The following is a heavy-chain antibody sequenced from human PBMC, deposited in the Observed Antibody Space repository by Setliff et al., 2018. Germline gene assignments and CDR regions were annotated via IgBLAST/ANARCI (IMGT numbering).Heavy chain of an antibody. Sequence: SETLSLTCTVSGGSIRSYYWSWIRQPPGKGLEWIGYIYYSGSTNYNPSLESRVTISVDTSNNQFSLKLSSVTAADTAVYYCARGIRVGVGAANYWGLGTLVTVSS. V-gene: IGHV4-59*01. D-gene: IGHD1-26*01. CDR3: ARGIRVGVGAANY. J-gene: IGHJ4*02. CDR2: IYYSGST. CDR1: GGSIRSYY.